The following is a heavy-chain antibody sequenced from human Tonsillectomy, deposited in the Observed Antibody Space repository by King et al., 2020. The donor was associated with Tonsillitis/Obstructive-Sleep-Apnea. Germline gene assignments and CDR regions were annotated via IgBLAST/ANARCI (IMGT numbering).Heavy chain of an antibody. V-gene: IGHV2-5*02. J-gene: IGHJ4*02. Sequence: ITLKESGPTLVKPTQTLTLTCTFSGFSLSTSGVGVGWIRQPPGQALEWLALIYWDDDKRYSPSLKSRLTITKDTSKNQVVLTMTTMDPVDPATYFCAHSSSPVINFDYWGQGTLVTVSS. CDR2: IYWDDDK. CDR1: GFSLSTSGVG. CDR3: AHSSSPVINFDY. D-gene: IGHD2-21*01.